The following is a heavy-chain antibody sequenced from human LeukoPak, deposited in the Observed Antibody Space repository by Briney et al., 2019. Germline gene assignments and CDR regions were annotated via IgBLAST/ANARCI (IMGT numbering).Heavy chain of an antibody. CDR2: INHSGST. J-gene: IGHJ4*02. V-gene: IGHV4-34*01. Sequence: SETLSLTCAVYGGSFSGYYWSWIRQPPGKGLEWIGEINHSGSTNYNPSLKSRVTISVDTSKNQFSLKLSSVTAADTAVYYCASSRYNLSLDYWGQGTLVTVSS. CDR1: GGSFSGYY. CDR3: ASSRYNLSLDY. D-gene: IGHD1-1*01.